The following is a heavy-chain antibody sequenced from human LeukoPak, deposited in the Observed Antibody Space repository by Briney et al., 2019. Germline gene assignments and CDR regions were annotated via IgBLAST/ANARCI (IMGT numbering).Heavy chain of an antibody. CDR1: GFTFSSYS. D-gene: IGHD3-9*01. J-gene: IGHJ4*02. CDR3: AKGYYFDILSGYSSLDS. Sequence: GGSLRLSCAASGFTFSSYSMNWVRQAPGKGLEWVSSISSSSSYIYYADSVRGRFTISRDNAKNSLYLQMNSLRAEDTAAYYCAKGYYFDILSGYSSLDSWGQGTLVTVSS. V-gene: IGHV3-21*01. CDR2: ISSSSSYI.